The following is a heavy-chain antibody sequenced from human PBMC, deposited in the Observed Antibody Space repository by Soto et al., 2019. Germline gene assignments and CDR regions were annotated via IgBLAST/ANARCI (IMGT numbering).Heavy chain of an antibody. CDR2: INTANGDT. V-gene: IGHV1-3*04. Sequence: QVQLVQSGAEVKKPGASVKVSCKASGYTFTDYAMHWVRQAPGQRLEWMGWINTANGDTKYSQKFQGRVTINRDTSAFKVYMVLSSLRSEDTAVYYCARDSYSYSCAMDFWGQGTTVTVSS. CDR1: GYTFTDYA. J-gene: IGHJ6*02. D-gene: IGHD3-16*02. CDR3: ARDSYSYSCAMDF.